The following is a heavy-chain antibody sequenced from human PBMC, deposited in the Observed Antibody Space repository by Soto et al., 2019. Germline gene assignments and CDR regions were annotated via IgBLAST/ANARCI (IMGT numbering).Heavy chain of an antibody. CDR2: INHSGST. V-gene: IGHV4-34*01. J-gene: IGHJ6*02. CDR3: ASSPPRYNWNYVYYYGMDV. CDR1: GGSFSGYY. D-gene: IGHD1-7*01. Sequence: PSETLSLTCAVYGGSFSGYYWSWIRQPPGKGLEWIGEINHSGSTNYNPSLKSRVTISVDTSKNQFSLKLSSVTAADTAVYYCASSPPRYNWNYVYYYGMDVWGQGTTVT.